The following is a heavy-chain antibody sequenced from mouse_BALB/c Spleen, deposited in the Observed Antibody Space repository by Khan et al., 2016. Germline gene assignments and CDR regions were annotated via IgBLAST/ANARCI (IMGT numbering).Heavy chain of an antibody. Sequence: VRLQQSGPELVKPGASVKMSCKASGYTFTSYVMHWVKQKPGQGLEWIGYINPYNDGTKYNEKFKGKATLTSDKSSSTAYMELSSLTSEDCAVYYCGYYAMDYWGQGTSVTVSS. CDR3: GYYAMDY. CDR2: INPYNDGT. J-gene: IGHJ4*01. CDR1: GYTFTSYV. V-gene: IGHV1S136*01.